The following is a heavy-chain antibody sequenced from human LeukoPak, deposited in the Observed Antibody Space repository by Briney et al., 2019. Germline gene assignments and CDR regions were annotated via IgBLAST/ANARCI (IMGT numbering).Heavy chain of an antibody. V-gene: IGHV1-18*01. CDR2: ISAYNGNT. CDR1: GYTFTSYG. D-gene: IGHD1-26*01. CDR3: ARVLLSIVGLYYYYMDV. Sequence: GASVKVSCKASGYTFTSYGISWVRQAPRQGLEWMGCISAYNGNTNYAQKLQGRVTMTTDTSTSTAYMELRSLRSDDTAVYYCARVLLSIVGLYYYYMDVWGKGTTVTVSS. J-gene: IGHJ6*03.